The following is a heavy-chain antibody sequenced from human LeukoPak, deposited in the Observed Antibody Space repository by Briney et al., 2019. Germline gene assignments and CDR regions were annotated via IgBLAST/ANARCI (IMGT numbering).Heavy chain of an antibody. CDR1: GFTFSSYS. V-gene: IGHV3-21*01. CDR2: IRSSSSYI. Sequence: GGSLRLSCAASGFTFSSYSMNWVRQAPGKGLEWVSSIRSSSSYIYYADSVKGRFTISRDNAKNSLYLQMNSLRAEDTAVYYCARDSLPLVDIWGQGTMVTVSS. J-gene: IGHJ3*02. D-gene: IGHD6-6*01. CDR3: ARDSLPLVDI.